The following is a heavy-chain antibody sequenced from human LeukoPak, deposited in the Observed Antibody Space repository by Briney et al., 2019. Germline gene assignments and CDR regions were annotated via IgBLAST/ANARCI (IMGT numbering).Heavy chain of an antibody. CDR1: GGSISSYY. J-gene: IGHJ3*02. Sequence: SETLSLTCTVSGGSISSYYWSWIRQPPGKGLEWIGYIYYSGSTYYNPSLKSRVTISVDTSKNQFSLKLSSVTAADTAVYYCARAYYGEDAFDIWAKGQWSPSLQ. CDR3: ARAYYGEDAFDI. D-gene: IGHD4-17*01. CDR2: IYYSGST. V-gene: IGHV4-59*12.